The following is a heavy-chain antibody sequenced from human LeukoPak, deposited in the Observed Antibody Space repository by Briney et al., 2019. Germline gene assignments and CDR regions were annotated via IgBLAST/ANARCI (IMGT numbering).Heavy chain of an antibody. D-gene: IGHD6-19*01. J-gene: IGHJ4*02. CDR1: GFTFSSYG. CDR2: ISYDGSNK. CDR3: ARDDLAVSGSIDY. V-gene: IGHV3-30*03. Sequence: GRSLRLSCAASGFTFSSYGMHWVRQAPGKGLEWVAVISYDGSNKYYADSVKGRFAISRDNSRNTLYLHMNSLRAEDTAVYFCARDDLAVSGSIDYWGQGTLVTVSS.